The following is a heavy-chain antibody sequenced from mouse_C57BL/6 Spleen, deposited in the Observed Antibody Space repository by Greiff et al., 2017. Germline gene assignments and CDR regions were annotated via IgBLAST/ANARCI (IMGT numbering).Heavy chain of an antibody. J-gene: IGHJ2*01. D-gene: IGHD1-1*01. CDR2: ISYDGSN. Sequence: EVQLVESGPGLVKPSQSLSLTCSVTGYSITSGYYWNWILQFPGNKLEWMGYISYDGSNNYNPSLKNRISITRDTSKNQFFLKLNSVTTEDTATYYCARAFITTVVGYFDYWGQGTTLTVSS. CDR1: GYSITSGYY. CDR3: ARAFITTVVGYFDY. V-gene: IGHV3-6*01.